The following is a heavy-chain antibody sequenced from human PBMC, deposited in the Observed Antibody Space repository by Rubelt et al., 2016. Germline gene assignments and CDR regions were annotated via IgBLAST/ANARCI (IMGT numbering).Heavy chain of an antibody. V-gene: IGHV1-18*01. D-gene: IGHD2-8*01. CDR1: GYTFTSYG. CDR3: AREGVKGSRKDGMDV. Sequence: QVQLVQSGAEVKKPGASVKVSCKASGYTFTSYGISWVRQAPGQGLEWMGWIIAYNGNTNYAQKLQGRVTMTTDTYKSTAYMELRGRGSEGTAVYYCAREGVKGSRKDGMDVWGQGTTVTVSS. CDR2: IIAYNGNT. J-gene: IGHJ6*02.